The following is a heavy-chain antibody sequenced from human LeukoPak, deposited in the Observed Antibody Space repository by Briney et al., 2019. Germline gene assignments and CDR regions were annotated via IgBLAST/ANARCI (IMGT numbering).Heavy chain of an antibody. CDR1: GFTFSSYE. CDR3: ACFGNRDY. V-gene: IGHV3-48*03. J-gene: IGHJ4*02. CDR2: ISSSGSTT. Sequence: PGGSLRLSCAASGFTFSSYEMNWVRQAPGKGLEWVSYISSSGSTTYYADSVKGRFTISRDNAKNSLYLQMNSLRAEDTAVYYCACFGNRDYWGQGTLVTVSS. D-gene: IGHD3-3*01.